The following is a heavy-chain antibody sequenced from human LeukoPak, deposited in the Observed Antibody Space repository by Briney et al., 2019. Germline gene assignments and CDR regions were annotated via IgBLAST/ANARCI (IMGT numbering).Heavy chain of an antibody. CDR1: GGSFIGYH. J-gene: IGHJ4*02. D-gene: IGHD4-23*01. Sequence: SETLSLTCAVYGGSFIGYHWNWIRQTPEKGLEWIGEINHRGHTNYNPSLESRVTISVDTSKTQFSLKLRSVTAADTAVYYCARDPTTVVTLPYYFDFWGPGTLVTVSS. V-gene: IGHV4-34*01. CDR2: INHRGHT. CDR3: ARDPTTVVTLPYYFDF.